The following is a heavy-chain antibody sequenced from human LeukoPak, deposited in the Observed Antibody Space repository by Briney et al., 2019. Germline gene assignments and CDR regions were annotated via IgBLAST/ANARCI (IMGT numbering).Heavy chain of an antibody. V-gene: IGHV1-69*04. CDR2: IIPILGIA. Sequence: SVKVSCKASGGTFSSYAISWVRQAPGQGLEWMGRIIPILGIANYAQKFQGRVTITADKSTSTAYMQLSSLRSEDTAVYYCAREVTMVRGVGYYFDYWGQGTLVTVSS. J-gene: IGHJ4*02. D-gene: IGHD3-10*01. CDR3: AREVTMVRGVGYYFDY. CDR1: GGTFSSYA.